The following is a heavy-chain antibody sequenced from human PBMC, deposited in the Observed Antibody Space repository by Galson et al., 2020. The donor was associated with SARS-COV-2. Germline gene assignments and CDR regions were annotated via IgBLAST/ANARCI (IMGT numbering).Heavy chain of an antibody. CDR1: GGSITTPSYF. V-gene: IGHV4-39*01. CDR2: IYYSGTT. J-gene: IGHJ2*01. CDR3: AERGGTVTTQNFDL. Sequence: SETLSLTCTVSGGSITTPSYFWGWIRQTPGKGLEWIWTIYYSGTTYYNPSLRSRVTISVDTSTNQFSLKLNSVTAAVTAVYYCAERGGTVTTQNFDLWGRGTLVTVSS. D-gene: IGHD4-17*01.